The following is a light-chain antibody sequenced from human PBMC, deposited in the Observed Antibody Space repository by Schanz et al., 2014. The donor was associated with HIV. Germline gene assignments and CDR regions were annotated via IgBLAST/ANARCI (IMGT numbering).Light chain of an antibody. J-gene: IGLJ1*01. Sequence: QSALTQPPSASGSPGQSVTISCAGTRGDIGSYNYVSWYQQRPGKAPRLLIFEVNKRPSGVPDRFSGSKSGTSASLAITGLQAEDEADYYCQSYDSSLRGVFGTGTKLTVL. V-gene: IGLV2-8*01. CDR1: RGDIGSYNY. CDR2: EVN. CDR3: QSYDSSLRGV.